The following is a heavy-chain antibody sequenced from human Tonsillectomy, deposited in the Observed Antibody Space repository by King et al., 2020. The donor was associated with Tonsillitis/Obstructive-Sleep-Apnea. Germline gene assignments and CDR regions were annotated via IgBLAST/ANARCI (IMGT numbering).Heavy chain of an antibody. CDR3: TRAQDADYVDY. CDR2: IRNKAYGGTT. CDR1: GFTFGDYP. J-gene: IGHJ4*02. D-gene: IGHD6-25*01. V-gene: IGHV3-49*04. Sequence: VQLVESGGGLVQPGRSLRLSCAASGFTFGDYPMSWVRQAPGKGLEWVGFIRNKAYGGTTDYAASLKGRFTISRDDSKSIAYLQMNSLKTGDTAVYYCTRAQDADYVDYWGQGTLVTVSS.